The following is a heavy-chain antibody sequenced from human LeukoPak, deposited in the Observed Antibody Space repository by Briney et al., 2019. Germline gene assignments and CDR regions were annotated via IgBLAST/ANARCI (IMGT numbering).Heavy chain of an antibody. CDR2: IHTSGST. V-gene: IGHV4-4*07. CDR1: GGSISSYY. Sequence: SETLSLTCTVSGGSISSYYWNWIRQPAGKGLEWIGRIHTSGSTNYNPSLKSRVTISVDTSKNQFSLKLSSVTAADTAVYYCARDWRKGGFDPWGQGTLVTVSS. D-gene: IGHD3-16*01. CDR3: ARDWRKGGFDP. J-gene: IGHJ5*02.